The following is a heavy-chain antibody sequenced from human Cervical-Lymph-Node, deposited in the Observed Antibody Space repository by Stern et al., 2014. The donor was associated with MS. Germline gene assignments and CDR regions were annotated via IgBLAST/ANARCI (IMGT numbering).Heavy chain of an antibody. V-gene: IGHV3-9*01. CDR1: GFTFDDYA. CDR3: AKVRILNNDAFEI. J-gene: IGHJ3*02. CDR2: ITWNSGSI. Sequence: EVQLVESGGGLVQPGRSLRLSCAASGFTFDDYAMHWVRQAPGKGLEWVSSITWNSGSIYYADSVRGRFTISRDNAKNSLYLQMTSLRPEDTAVYYCAKVRILNNDAFEIWGQGTMVTVSS.